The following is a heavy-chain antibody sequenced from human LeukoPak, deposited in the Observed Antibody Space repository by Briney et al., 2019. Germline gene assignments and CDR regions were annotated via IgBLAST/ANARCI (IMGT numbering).Heavy chain of an antibody. Sequence: GGSLRLSCATSGFTFSSHWMHWVRQAPGKGLVWVPRINSDGSTTTYADSVKGRFTISRDNANNTLYLQMSSLRAEDTAVYYCARERDSGGYRDDYWGQGTLVTVSS. V-gene: IGHV3-74*01. J-gene: IGHJ4*02. D-gene: IGHD1-26*01. CDR2: INSDGSTT. CDR3: ARERDSGGYRDDY. CDR1: GFTFSSHW.